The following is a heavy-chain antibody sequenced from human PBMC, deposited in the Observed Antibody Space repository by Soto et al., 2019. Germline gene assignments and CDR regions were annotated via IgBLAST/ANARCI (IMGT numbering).Heavy chain of an antibody. CDR1: GXTFTSYD. Sequence: GASVKVSCKASGXTFTSYDINWVRQATGQGLEWMGWMNPNSGNTGYAQKLQGRVTMTRNTSISTAYMELRSRRCEDTAVYYCAICLPIHDGSSWYVYYYYYMDVWGKGTTVTVSS. J-gene: IGHJ6*03. CDR3: AICLPIHDGSSWYVYYYYYMDV. D-gene: IGHD6-13*01. V-gene: IGHV1-8*01. CDR2: MNPNSGNT.